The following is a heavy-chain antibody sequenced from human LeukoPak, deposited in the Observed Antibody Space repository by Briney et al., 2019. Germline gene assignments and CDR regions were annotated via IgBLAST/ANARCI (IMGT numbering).Heavy chain of an antibody. D-gene: IGHD2-15*01. CDR2: IYYRGST. Sequence: PSQTLSLTCTVSGGSISSGGYYWSWIRQHPGKALEWIGYIYYRGSTYDNPSLKSRVTISVDTSKNQFSLKLSSVTAADTAAYYCARDSGYCSGGSCYSYWYFDLWGRGTLVTVSS. CDR3: ARDSGYCSGGSCYSYWYFDL. J-gene: IGHJ2*01. CDR1: GGSISSGGYY. V-gene: IGHV4-31*03.